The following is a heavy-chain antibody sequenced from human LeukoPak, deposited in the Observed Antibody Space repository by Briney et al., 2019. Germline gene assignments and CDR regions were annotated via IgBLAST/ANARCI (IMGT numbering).Heavy chain of an antibody. CDR3: ARDGWFGDYNWFDP. CDR2: ISSASNTI. CDR1: GFTLSGYS. D-gene: IGHD3-10*01. J-gene: IGHJ5*02. Sequence: GGSLRLSCAASGFTLSGYSMNWVRQAPGKGLEWVSYISSASNTIYYADSVTGRFTISRDQSKKPLCRPTNRHRAEDTAMCYCARDGWFGDYNWFDPWGQGTLVTVSS. V-gene: IGHV3-48*01.